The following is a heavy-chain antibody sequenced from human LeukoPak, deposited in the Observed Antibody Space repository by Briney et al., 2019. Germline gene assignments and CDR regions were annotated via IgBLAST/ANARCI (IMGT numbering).Heavy chain of an antibody. V-gene: IGHV4-34*01. D-gene: IGHD3-10*01. CDR2: INHSGST. CDR1: GGSISSYY. CDR3: ARGRFYGSGSYMVGYYYYMDV. J-gene: IGHJ6*03. Sequence: PSETLSLTCTVSGGSISSYYWSWIRQPPGKGLEWIGEINHSGSTNYNPSLKSRVTISVDTSKNQFSLKLSSVTAADTAVYYCARGRFYGSGSYMVGYYYYMDVWGKGTTVTVSS.